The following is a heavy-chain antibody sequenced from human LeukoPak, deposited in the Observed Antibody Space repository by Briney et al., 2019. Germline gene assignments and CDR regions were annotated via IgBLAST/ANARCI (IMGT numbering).Heavy chain of an antibody. CDR3: AKSSSWLSERYYFDY. Sequence: GGSLRLSCAASGFTFSDTWMSWVRQAPGKGLGWVGRVKSKTDGETTDYAAPVKGRFTVSRDDSKNTLYLQMNSLRAEDTAVYYCAKSSSWLSERYYFDYWGQGTLVTVPS. D-gene: IGHD3-22*01. V-gene: IGHV3-15*01. J-gene: IGHJ4*02. CDR2: VKSKTDGETT. CDR1: GFTFSDTW.